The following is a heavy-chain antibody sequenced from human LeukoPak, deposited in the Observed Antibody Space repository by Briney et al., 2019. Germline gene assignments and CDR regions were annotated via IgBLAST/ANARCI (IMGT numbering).Heavy chain of an antibody. J-gene: IGHJ6*03. CDR3: ARESRIAVAGNYYYYMDV. D-gene: IGHD6-19*01. V-gene: IGHV1-2*02. CDR2: INLNSGGT. Sequence: ASVKVSCKASGYTFTGYYMHWVRQAPGQGLEWMGWINLNSGGTNYAQKFQGRVTMTRDTSISTAYMELSRLRSDDTAVYYCARESRIAVAGNYYYYMDVWGKGTTVTVSS. CDR1: GYTFTGYY.